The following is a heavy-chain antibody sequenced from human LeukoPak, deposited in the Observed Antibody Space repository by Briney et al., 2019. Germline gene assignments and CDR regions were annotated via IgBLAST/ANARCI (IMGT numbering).Heavy chain of an antibody. CDR1: GYTFISYD. CDR3: ARGRYSSGWYKENWFDP. Sequence: GASVKVSCKASGYTFISYDINWVRQATGQGLEWMGWMNPNSGNTGYAQKFQGRVTMTRNTSISTAYMELSSLRSEDTAVYYCARGRYSSGWYKENWFDPWGQGTLVTVSS. CDR2: MNPNSGNT. J-gene: IGHJ5*02. D-gene: IGHD6-19*01. V-gene: IGHV1-8*01.